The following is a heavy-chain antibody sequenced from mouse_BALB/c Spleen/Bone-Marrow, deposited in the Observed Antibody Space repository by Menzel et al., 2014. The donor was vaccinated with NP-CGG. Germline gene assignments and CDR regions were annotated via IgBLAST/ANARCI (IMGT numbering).Heavy chain of an antibody. D-gene: IGHD1-2*01. V-gene: IGHV5-12*02. CDR1: GFTFNDYY. CDR3: ARGGDSLLRLRSMDY. J-gene: IGHJ4*01. Sequence: EVQLVESGGGLVQPGGSLKLSCATSGFTFNDYYMYWVRPTPEKRLEWVAYISNGGGSTYYPDTVKGRFTISRDNAKNTLYLQMSRLKSEDTAMYYCARGGDSLLRLRSMDYWGQGTSVTVSS. CDR2: ISNGGGST.